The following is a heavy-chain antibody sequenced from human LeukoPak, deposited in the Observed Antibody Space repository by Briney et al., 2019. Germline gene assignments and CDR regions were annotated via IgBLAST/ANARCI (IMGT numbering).Heavy chain of an antibody. CDR2: ISTSGST. CDR3: ARGGYYDSSGDYNWFDP. V-gene: IGHV4-61*02. Sequence: PSQTLSLTCTVSGGSMTSDSYYWSWIRQPAGKGQEWIGRISTSGSTNYNPSLKSRVTMSVDTSKNQFSLKLSSVTAADTAVYYCARGGYYDSSGDYNWFDPWGQGTLVTASS. CDR1: GGSMTSDSYY. D-gene: IGHD3-22*01. J-gene: IGHJ5*02.